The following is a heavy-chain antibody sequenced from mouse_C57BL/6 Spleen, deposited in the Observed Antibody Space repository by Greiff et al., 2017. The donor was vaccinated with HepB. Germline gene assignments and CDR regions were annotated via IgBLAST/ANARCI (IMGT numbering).Heavy chain of an antibody. J-gene: IGHJ3*01. CDR2: INPSSGYT. CDR1: GYTFTRYT. V-gene: IGHV1-4*01. CDR3: ARQAGFAY. Sequence: QVQLQQSGAELARPGASVKMSCKASGYTFTRYTMHWVKQRPGQGLEWIGYINPSSGYTKYNQKFKDKATLTADKSSSTAYMQLSSLTSEDSAVYYCARQAGFAYWGQGTLVTVSA.